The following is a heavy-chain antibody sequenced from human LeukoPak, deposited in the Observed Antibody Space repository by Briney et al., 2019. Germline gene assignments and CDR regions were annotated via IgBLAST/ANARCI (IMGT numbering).Heavy chain of an antibody. CDR2: IIPIFGTA. D-gene: IGHD6-19*01. CDR3: ARDSGRGVAGNLDY. Sequence: ASVKVSCKASGGTFSMYAISWVRQAPGQGLEWMGGIIPIFGTANYAQKFQGRVTITADESTSTAYMELSSLRSEDTAVYYCARDSGRGVAGNLDYWGQGTLVTVSS. V-gene: IGHV1-69*13. J-gene: IGHJ4*02. CDR1: GGTFSMYA.